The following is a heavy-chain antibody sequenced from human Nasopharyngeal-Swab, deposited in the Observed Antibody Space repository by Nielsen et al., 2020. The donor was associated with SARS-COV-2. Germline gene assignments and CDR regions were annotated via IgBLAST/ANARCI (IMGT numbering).Heavy chain of an antibody. D-gene: IGHD3-22*01. J-gene: IGHJ5*01. Sequence: SETLSLTCTVSGGSISSGGYYWSWIRQHPGKGLEWIGDIYYSGRTNYNPSLRSRVTISVDTSKSQFSLKLTSVTAADTAVYYCARGLYDGSGLLDSWGHGTLVTVSS. CDR3: ARGLYDGSGLLDS. CDR1: GGSISSGGYY. V-gene: IGHV4-61*08. CDR2: IYYSGRT.